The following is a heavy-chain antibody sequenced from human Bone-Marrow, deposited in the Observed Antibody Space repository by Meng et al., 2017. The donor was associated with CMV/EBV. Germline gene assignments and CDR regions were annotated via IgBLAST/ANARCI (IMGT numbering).Heavy chain of an antibody. D-gene: IGHD2-15*01. CDR1: GFTFSSYS. CDR2: ISSSSSYI. V-gene: IGHV3-21*01. CDR3: ARDYEFRGSPMPNWFDP. J-gene: IGHJ5*02. Sequence: GESLKISCAASGFTFSSYSMSWVRQAPGKGLEWVSSISSSSSYIYYADSVKGRFTISRDNAKNSLYLQMNSLRAEDTAVYYCARDYEFRGSPMPNWFDPWGQGTLVTVSS.